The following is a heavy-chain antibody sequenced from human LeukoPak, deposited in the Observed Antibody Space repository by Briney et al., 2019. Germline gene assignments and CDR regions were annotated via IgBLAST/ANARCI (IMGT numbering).Heavy chain of an antibody. CDR1: GYTFTSYA. CDR2: ISAGNGNT. J-gene: IGHJ4*02. V-gene: IGHV1-3*01. CDR3: ARVYCSSTSCHYYFDY. Sequence: ASVKVSCKASGYTFTSYAMNWVRQAPGQGLEWMGWISAGNGNTKYSEKFQVRVTITRDTSASTAYMELSSLRSEDTAVYYCARVYCSSTSCHYYFDYWGQGTLVTVSP. D-gene: IGHD2-2*01.